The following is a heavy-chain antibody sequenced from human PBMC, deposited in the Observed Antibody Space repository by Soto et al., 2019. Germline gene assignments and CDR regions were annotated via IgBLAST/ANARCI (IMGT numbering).Heavy chain of an antibody. D-gene: IGHD1-26*01. V-gene: IGHV1-69*01. CDR1: GGTFSTDA. J-gene: IGHJ4*02. CDR2: FSPIHGVP. CDR3: ARGPYTGSYAHLED. Sequence: QVQLVQSGAEVKKPGSSMKVSCKLSGGTFSTDAINWVRQAPGQGLEWMGGFSPIHGVPNYAPRFQGRVTILADGSATAVDMEMISLRFEDTAVYYCARGPYTGSYAHLEDWGQGTLVTVSS.